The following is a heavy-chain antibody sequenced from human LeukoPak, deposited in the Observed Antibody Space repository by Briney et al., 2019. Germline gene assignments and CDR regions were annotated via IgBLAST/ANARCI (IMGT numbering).Heavy chain of an antibody. Sequence: AGGSLRLSCAASGFIFSEYYMNWIRQSPGKGLEWVSMIGSSANTVYYADSVKGRFTISRDNAKNSLFLQMDRLTAEDTALYYCARMSPGDPYYFDYWGLGTLVTVPS. CDR1: GFIFSEYY. J-gene: IGHJ4*02. CDR3: ARMSPGDPYYFDY. V-gene: IGHV3-11*04. CDR2: IGSSANTV.